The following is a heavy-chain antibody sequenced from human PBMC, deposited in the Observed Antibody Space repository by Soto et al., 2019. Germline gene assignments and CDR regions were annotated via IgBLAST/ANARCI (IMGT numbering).Heavy chain of an antibody. CDR2: INAYVGET. J-gene: IGHJ4*02. Sequence: QVQLVQSGAEVKKPGASVKVSCKASGYTFTHYGITWVRQAPGQGLEWTGWINAYVGETKSAQKYQGRITVTMDTSTNTAYSELRSLRSDDTAGSYWARGDGDTPDSWGQGTLVRVSA. V-gene: IGHV1-18*01. CDR3: ARGDGDTPDS. CDR1: GYTFTHYG.